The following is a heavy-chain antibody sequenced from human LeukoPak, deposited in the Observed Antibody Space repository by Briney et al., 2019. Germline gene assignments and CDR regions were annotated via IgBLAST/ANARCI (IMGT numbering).Heavy chain of an antibody. CDR1: GGSISSYY. V-gene: IGHV4-59*01. J-gene: IGHJ4*02. CDR2: IYYSGST. Sequence: SETLSLTCTVSGGSISSYYWSWIRQPPGKGLEWIGYIYYSGSTNYNPSLKSRVTISVDTSKNQSSLKLSSVAAADTAVYYCARELAVAGRYFDYWGQGTLVTVSS. D-gene: IGHD6-19*01. CDR3: ARELAVAGRYFDY.